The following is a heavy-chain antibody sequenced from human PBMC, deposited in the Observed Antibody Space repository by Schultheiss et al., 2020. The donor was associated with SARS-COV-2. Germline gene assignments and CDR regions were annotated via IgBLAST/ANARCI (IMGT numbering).Heavy chain of an antibody. CDR3: AGRVVPAAPYYYYGMDV. CDR2: ISWDGGST. Sequence: GESLKISCAASGFTFDDYAMHWVRQAPGKGLEWVSLISWDGGSTYYADSVKGRFTISRDNSKNSLYLQMNSLRAEDTAVYYCAGRVVPAAPYYYYGMDVWGQGTTVTVSS. J-gene: IGHJ6*02. V-gene: IGHV3-43D*04. D-gene: IGHD2-2*01. CDR1: GFTFDDYA.